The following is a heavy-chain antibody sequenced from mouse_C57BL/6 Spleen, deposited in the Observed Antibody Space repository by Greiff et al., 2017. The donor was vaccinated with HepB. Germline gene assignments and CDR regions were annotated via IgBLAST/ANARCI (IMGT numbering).Heavy chain of an antibody. Sequence: QVQLQQSGAELVKPGASVKISCKASGYAFSSYWMNWVKQRPGKGLEWIGQIYPGDGDTNYNGKFKGKATLTADKSSSTAYMQLSSLTSEDSAVYFCATGPYYGNSFDYWGQGTTLTVSS. CDR3: ATGPYYGNSFDY. D-gene: IGHD2-10*01. V-gene: IGHV1-80*01. J-gene: IGHJ2*01. CDR1: GYAFSSYW. CDR2: IYPGDGDT.